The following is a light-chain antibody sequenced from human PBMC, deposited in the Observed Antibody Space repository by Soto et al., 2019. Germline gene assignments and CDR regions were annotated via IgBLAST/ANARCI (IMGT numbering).Light chain of an antibody. CDR1: SNDVGDYNY. V-gene: IGLV2-8*01. Sequence: QSALTQPPSASGSPGQSVTISCTGTSNDVGDYNYVSWYQQHPGKAPKLMIYEVSKRPSGVPGRFSGSKSGNTASLTVSGLQAEDEADYYCSSYAGSSTLYVFGTGTKLTFL. CDR2: EVS. J-gene: IGLJ1*01. CDR3: SSYAGSSTLYV.